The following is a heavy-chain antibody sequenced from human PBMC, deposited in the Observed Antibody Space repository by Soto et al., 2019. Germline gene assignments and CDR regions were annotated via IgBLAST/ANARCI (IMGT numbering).Heavy chain of an antibody. CDR2: IHYSGTT. Sequence: ETLSHTCTVSGVYIISYYWSWIRQPPGKGLEWIANIHYSGTTNYNPSLASRVTLSVDTSKNQFSLKMTSVTAADRAMYFCARYNSYAIDYWGRGTLVTVSS. J-gene: IGHJ4*02. CDR1: GVYIISYY. CDR3: ARYNSYAIDY. V-gene: IGHV4-59*01. D-gene: IGHD2-8*01.